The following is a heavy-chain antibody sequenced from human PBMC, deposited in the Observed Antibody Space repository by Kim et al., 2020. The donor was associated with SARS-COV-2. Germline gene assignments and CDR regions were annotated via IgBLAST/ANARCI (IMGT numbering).Heavy chain of an antibody. J-gene: IGHJ4*02. CDR1: GFTFSNYW. CDR2: IKRDGSEK. CDR3: TSWGAGNY. Sequence: GGSLRLSCAASGFTFSNYWMSWVRQAPGKGLEWVANIKRDGSEKYYVDSVRGRFTISRDNAQNSLFLQMNSLRVEDTAVYYCTSWGAGNYWGPGTLVTVS. V-gene: IGHV3-7*01. D-gene: IGHD6-13*01.